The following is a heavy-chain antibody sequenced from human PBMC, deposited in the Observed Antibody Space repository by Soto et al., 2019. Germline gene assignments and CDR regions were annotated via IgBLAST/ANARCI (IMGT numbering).Heavy chain of an antibody. J-gene: IGHJ4*02. Sequence: GASVKVSCKASGYTFTSYGISWVRQAPGQGLEWMEWISAYNGNTNYAQKLQGRVTMTTDTSTSTAYMELRSLRSDDTAVYYCARGDSSSWSSKGDFDYWGQGTLVTVSS. D-gene: IGHD6-13*01. V-gene: IGHV1-18*01. CDR2: ISAYNGNT. CDR1: GYTFTSYG. CDR3: ARGDSSSWSSKGDFDY.